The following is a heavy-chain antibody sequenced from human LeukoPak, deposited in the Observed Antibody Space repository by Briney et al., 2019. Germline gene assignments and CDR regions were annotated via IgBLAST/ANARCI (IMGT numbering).Heavy chain of an antibody. Sequence: PSETLSLTCTVSGGSISSYYWSWIRQPPGKGLEWIGYIYYSGSTNYNPSLKSRVTISVDTSKNQFSLKLSSVTAADTAVYYCARVPVRGYDFFDYWGQGTLVTVSS. V-gene: IGHV4-59*01. D-gene: IGHD5-12*01. CDR3: ARVPVRGYDFFDY. CDR2: IYYSGST. CDR1: GGSISSYY. J-gene: IGHJ4*02.